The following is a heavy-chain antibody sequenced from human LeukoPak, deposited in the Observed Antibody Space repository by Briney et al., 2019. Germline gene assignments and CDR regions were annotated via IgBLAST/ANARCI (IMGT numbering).Heavy chain of an antibody. V-gene: IGHV4-59*01. Sequence: PSETLSLTCTVSGGSISSYYWSWIRQPPGKGLEWIGYIYYSGSTNYNPSLKSRVTISVDTSKNQFSLKLSSVTAADTAVYYCARGGAVAAHDYWGQGTLVTVSS. CDR3: ARGGAVAAHDY. D-gene: IGHD6-19*01. CDR2: IYYSGST. CDR1: GGSISSYY. J-gene: IGHJ4*02.